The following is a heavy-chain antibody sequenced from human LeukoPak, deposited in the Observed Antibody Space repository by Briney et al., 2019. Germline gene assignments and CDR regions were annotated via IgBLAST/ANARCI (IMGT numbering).Heavy chain of an antibody. V-gene: IGHV3-21*01. J-gene: IGHJ4*02. CDR2: ITTTSSYI. CDR3: VRELYDSGNVHYYDH. CDR1: GFSFSCYS. D-gene: IGHD5-12*01. Sequence: GGSLRLSCAASGFSFSCYSFNWVRQAPGKGLEWVSSITTTSSYIWYAASVKGRFTISRDNAQNSLYLQMNSLRVEDTAVYYCVRELYDSGNVHYYDHWGQGTLVTVSS.